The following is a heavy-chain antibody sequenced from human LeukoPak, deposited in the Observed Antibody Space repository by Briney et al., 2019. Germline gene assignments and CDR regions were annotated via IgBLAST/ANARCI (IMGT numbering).Heavy chain of an antibody. CDR1: VGSLNSATYY. V-gene: IGHV4-61*02. CDR2: IYISGST. Sequence: SQTLSLTCTVSVGSLNSATYYWTWIRQPAGRGLECIGRIYISGSTNYNPSLKRRVTISVDTSKHQFSLKLSSVTAEDTAVYYCARSRGWLQSHPLGYWGQGTLVTDS. D-gene: IGHD5-24*01. CDR3: ARSRGWLQSHPLGY. J-gene: IGHJ4*02.